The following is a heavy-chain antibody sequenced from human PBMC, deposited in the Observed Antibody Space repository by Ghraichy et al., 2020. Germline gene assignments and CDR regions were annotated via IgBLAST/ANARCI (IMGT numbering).Heavy chain of an antibody. CDR3: ARDPSGYDDLFDY. CDR1: GFTFSSYS. Sequence: GGSLRLSCAASGFTFSSYSMNWVRQAPGKGLEWVSSISTSSSYIYYADSVKGRFTISRDNAKNSLYLQMNSLRAEDTVVYYCARDPSGYDDLFDYWGQGTLVTVSS. CDR2: ISTSSSYI. V-gene: IGHV3-21*01. J-gene: IGHJ4*02. D-gene: IGHD5-12*01.